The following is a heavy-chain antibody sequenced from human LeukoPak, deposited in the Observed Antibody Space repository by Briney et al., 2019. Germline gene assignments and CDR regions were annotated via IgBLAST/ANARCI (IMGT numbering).Heavy chain of an antibody. CDR2: IYYSGST. CDR1: GGSISSGGYY. CDR3: AGHQVGRESDY. J-gene: IGHJ4*02. Sequence: SETLSLTCTVSGGSISSGGYYWSWIRQHPGKGLEWIGYIYYSGSTYYNPSLKSRVTISVDTSKNQFSLKLSSVTAADTAVYYCAGHQVGRESDYWGQGTLVTVSS. D-gene: IGHD3-10*01. V-gene: IGHV4-31*03.